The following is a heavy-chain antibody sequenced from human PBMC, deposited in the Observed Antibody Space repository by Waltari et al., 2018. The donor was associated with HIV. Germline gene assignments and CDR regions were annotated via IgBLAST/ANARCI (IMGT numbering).Heavy chain of an antibody. J-gene: IGHJ4*02. Sequence: EVQLVESGGGLVQPGGSLRLSCAASGFTFSCPWMSWVRQAPGKGLEWVANIKQDGSERYYVDSVKGRFTISRDNAKNSLYLQMNSLRAEDTAVYFCARRGGRSSPLGYWGQGTLVTVSS. V-gene: IGHV3-7*01. CDR1: GFTFSCPW. CDR2: IKQDGSER. CDR3: ARRGGRSSPLGY. D-gene: IGHD6-13*01.